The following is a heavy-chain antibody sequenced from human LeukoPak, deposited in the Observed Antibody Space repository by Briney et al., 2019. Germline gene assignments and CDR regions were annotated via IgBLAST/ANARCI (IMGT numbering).Heavy chain of an antibody. J-gene: IGHJ4*02. V-gene: IGHV4-4*02. CDR1: GGSISSSNW. Sequence: PSETLSLTCAVSGGSISSSNWWSWVRQPPGKGLEWIGEIYHSGSTNYNPSLKSRVTISVDKSKNQFSLKLSSVTAADTAVYYCARAYCSSTSCYPDYWGQGTLVTVSS. CDR3: ARAYCSSTSCYPDY. CDR2: IYHSGST. D-gene: IGHD2-2*01.